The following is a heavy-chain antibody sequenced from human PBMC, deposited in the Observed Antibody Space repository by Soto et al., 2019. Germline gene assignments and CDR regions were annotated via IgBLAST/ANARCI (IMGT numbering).Heavy chain of an antibody. J-gene: IGHJ1*01. V-gene: IGHV3-30*18. CDR2: ISYDGSNK. Sequence: GGSLRLTCAASGFTFSSYGMHWVRQAPGKGLEWVAVISYDGSNKYYADSVKGRFTISRDNSKNTLYLQMNSLRAEDTAVYYWANSYLGYCSGGSCYSEYFQHWGQGTLVTVSS. CDR3: ANSYLGYCSGGSCYSEYFQH. CDR1: GFTFSSYG. D-gene: IGHD2-15*01.